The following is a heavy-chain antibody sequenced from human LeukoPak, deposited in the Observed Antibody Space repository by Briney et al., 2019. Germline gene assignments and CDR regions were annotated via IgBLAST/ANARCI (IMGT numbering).Heavy chain of an antibody. V-gene: IGHV4-34*01. CDR1: GGSFSGYY. J-gene: IGHJ4*02. Sequence: PSETLSLTCAVYGGSFSGYYWSWIRQPPGKGLEWIGEINHSGSTNYNPSLKSRVTISVDTSKNQFSLKLSSVTAADTAVYYCARGGGYRYYYGSGSYYSPQRFFDYWGQGTLVTVSS. CDR3: ARGGGYRYYYGSGSYYSPQRFFDY. CDR2: INHSGST. D-gene: IGHD3-10*01.